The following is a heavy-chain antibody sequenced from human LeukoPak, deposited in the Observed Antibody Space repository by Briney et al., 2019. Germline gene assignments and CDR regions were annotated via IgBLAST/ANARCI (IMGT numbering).Heavy chain of an antibody. J-gene: IGHJ4*02. Sequence: ASVKVSCKASGGTFSSYAISWVRQAPGQGLEWMGGIIPIFGTANYAQKFQGRVTITADESTSTAYMELSRLRSDDTAVYYCARRGEYLQIDYWGQGTLVTVSS. D-gene: IGHD3-16*01. CDR1: GGTFSSYA. V-gene: IGHV1-69*13. CDR2: IIPIFGTA. CDR3: ARRGEYLQIDY.